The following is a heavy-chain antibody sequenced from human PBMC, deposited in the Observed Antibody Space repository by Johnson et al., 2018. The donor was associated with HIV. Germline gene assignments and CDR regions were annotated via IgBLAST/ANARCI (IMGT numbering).Heavy chain of an antibody. CDR1: GFIFNNYA. Sequence: QMMLVESGGGLVQPGGSLRLSCVASGFIFNNYAMHWVRQAPGRRLQYVSAISSNDGSNKYYADPVKGQFTISRDNSENTLYLQMNSLKAEDTAVYYCASLSDDAFDFWGQGTMVIVSS. J-gene: IGHJ3*01. CDR2: ISSNDGSNK. V-gene: IGHV3-64*04. CDR3: ASLSDDAFDF.